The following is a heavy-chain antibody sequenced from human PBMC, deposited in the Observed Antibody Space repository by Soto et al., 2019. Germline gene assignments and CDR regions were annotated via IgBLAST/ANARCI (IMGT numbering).Heavy chain of an antibody. CDR2: VFYTGFT. CDR1: GASISGSYYY. D-gene: IGHD1-20*01. J-gene: IGHJ4*02. Sequence: SETLSLTCAVSGASISGSYYYWAWLRQSPGKGPEWIGSVFYTGFTSYNPSLESRVSVSVDTSKSQFSLKLSAVSAADTAVYYCATSQKGYNWNYFDHWGQGALVTVSS. CDR3: ATSQKGYNWNYFDH. V-gene: IGHV4-39*01.